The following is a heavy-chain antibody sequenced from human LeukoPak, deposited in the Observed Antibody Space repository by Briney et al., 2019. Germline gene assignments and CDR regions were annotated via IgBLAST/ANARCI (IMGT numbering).Heavy chain of an antibody. CDR1: GGSISSGGYY. D-gene: IGHD6-25*01. CDR3: ARHPSASGDSFDI. CDR2: IYHSGST. Sequence: PSETLSLTCTVSGGSISSGGYYWSWIRQPPGKGLEWIGYIYHSGSTYYNPSLKSRVTISVDRSKNQFSLKLSSVTAADTAVYYCARHPSASGDSFDIWGQGRLVTVSS. V-gene: IGHV4-30-2*01. J-gene: IGHJ3*02.